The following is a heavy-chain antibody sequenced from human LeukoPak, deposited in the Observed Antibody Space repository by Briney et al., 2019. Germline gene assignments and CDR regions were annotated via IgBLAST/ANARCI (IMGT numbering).Heavy chain of an antibody. CDR1: GGTFSSYA. J-gene: IGHJ4*02. V-gene: IGHV1-69*13. Sequence: ASVKVSCKASGGTFSSYAISWVRQAPGQGLEWMGGIIPIFGTANYAQKFQGRVTITADESTSTAYMELSSLRSEDTAVYYCARDRIAAAADSLYYFDYWGQGTLVTVSS. D-gene: IGHD6-6*01. CDR3: ARDRIAAAADSLYYFDY. CDR2: IIPIFGTA.